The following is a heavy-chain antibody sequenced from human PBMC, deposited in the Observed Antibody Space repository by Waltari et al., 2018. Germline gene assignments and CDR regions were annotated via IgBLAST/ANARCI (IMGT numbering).Heavy chain of an antibody. CDR3: ARDGGYCSSTSCPYYYYYYMDV. V-gene: IGHV4-4*07. Sequence: QVQLQESGPGLVKPSETLSLTCTVSGGSISSYYWSWIRQPAGKGLEWIGRIYTSGSTNYNPSLKSRVTMSVDTSKNQFSLKLSSVTAADTAVYYCARDGGYCSSTSCPYYYYYYMDVWGKGTTVTISS. J-gene: IGHJ6*03. CDR2: IYTSGST. CDR1: GGSISSYY. D-gene: IGHD2-2*01.